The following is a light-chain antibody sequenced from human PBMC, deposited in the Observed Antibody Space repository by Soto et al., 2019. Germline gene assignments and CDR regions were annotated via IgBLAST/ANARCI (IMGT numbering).Light chain of an antibody. V-gene: IGLV2-14*01. CDR1: SSDVGGYNY. J-gene: IGLJ1*01. CDR2: EVS. Sequence: QSVLTQPASVSGSPGQSITISCTGTSSDVGGYNYVSWYQQHPGKAPKLMIYEVSNRPSGVSNRFSGSKSGNTASLTISGLQAEDEAEYYCCSYTSSSTLVFGTGTKVTVL. CDR3: CSYTSSSTLV.